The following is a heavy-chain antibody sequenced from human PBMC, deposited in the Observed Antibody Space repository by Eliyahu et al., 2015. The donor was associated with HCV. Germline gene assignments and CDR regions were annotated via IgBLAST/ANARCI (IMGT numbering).Heavy chain of an antibody. Sequence: QVQLVESGGGVVQPGRSLRLSCAASGFXFSSYGMHWVRQAPGKGLEWVAVIWYDGSNKYYADSVKGRFTISRDNSKNTLYLQMNSLRAEDTAVYYCAREDSGSYYAGVYWGQGTLVTVSS. CDR1: GFXFSSYG. V-gene: IGHV3-33*08. CDR3: AREDSGSYYAGVY. J-gene: IGHJ4*02. D-gene: IGHD1-26*01. CDR2: IWYDGSNK.